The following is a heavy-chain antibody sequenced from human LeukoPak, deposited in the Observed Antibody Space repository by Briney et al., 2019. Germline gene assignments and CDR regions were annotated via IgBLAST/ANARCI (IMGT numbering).Heavy chain of an antibody. CDR2: ISTSGSNT. CDR1: GFTFSDFD. D-gene: IGHD6-19*01. V-gene: IGHV3-21*01. CDR3: VKDTVAGTPTYYFDY. Sequence: GGSLGLSCVASGFTFSDFDMNWVRQAPGKGLEWVSSISTSGSNTYYADSVRGRFTISRHNAKNTLYLQMSSLRAEDTAVYYCVKDTVAGTPTYYFDYWGQGTLVTVSS. J-gene: IGHJ4*02.